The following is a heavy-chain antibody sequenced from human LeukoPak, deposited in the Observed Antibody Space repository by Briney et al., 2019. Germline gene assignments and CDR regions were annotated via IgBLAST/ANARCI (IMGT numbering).Heavy chain of an antibody. CDR2: IYYSGNT. J-gene: IGHJ5*02. CDR1: GGSISSYY. D-gene: IGHD3-10*01. CDR3: ARRRSMVRGVPHNWFDP. Sequence: SETLSLTCTVSGGSISSYYWSWIRQPPGKGLEWIGYIYYSGNTNYNPSLKSRVTISVDTSKNQFSLKLSSVTAADTAVYYCARRRSMVRGVPHNWFDPWGQGTLVTVSS. V-gene: IGHV4-59*08.